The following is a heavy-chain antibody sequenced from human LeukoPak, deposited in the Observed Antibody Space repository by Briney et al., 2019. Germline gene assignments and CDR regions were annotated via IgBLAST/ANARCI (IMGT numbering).Heavy chain of an antibody. CDR3: ARESSSWYAASDFDI. V-gene: IGHV1-18*01. D-gene: IGHD6-13*01. Sequence: GASVKVSCKASGYTFTSYGISWVRQAPGQGLEWMGWISAYNGNTNCAQKLQGRVTMTTDTSTSTAYMELRSLRSDDTAVYYCARESSSWYAASDFDIWGQGTMVTVSS. CDR2: ISAYNGNT. J-gene: IGHJ3*02. CDR1: GYTFTSYG.